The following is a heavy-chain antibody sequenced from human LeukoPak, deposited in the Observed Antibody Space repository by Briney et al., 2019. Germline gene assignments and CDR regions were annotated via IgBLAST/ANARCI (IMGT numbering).Heavy chain of an antibody. Sequence: PLETLSLTCTVSGGSISSSSYYWGWIRQPPGKGLEWIGSIYYSGSTYYNPSLKSRVTISVDTSKNQFSLKLSSVTAADTAVYYCARRGNWNYPGNWFDPWGQGTLVTVSS. CDR2: IYYSGST. J-gene: IGHJ5*02. V-gene: IGHV4-39*01. CDR3: ARRGNWNYPGNWFDP. CDR1: GGSISSSSYY. D-gene: IGHD1-7*01.